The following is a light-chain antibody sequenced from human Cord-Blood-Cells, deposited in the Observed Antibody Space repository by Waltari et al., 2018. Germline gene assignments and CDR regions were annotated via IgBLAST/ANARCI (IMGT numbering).Light chain of an antibody. Sequence: EIVLTQSPATLSLSPGERATLSCRASQSVSSYLAWSQQKPGQAPRLLIYDASNGATGIPARFSGSGSGTDFTLTISSLEPEDFAVYYCQQRSNWPLTFGGGTKVEIK. CDR2: DAS. CDR3: QQRSNWPLT. V-gene: IGKV3-11*01. CDR1: QSVSSY. J-gene: IGKJ4*01.